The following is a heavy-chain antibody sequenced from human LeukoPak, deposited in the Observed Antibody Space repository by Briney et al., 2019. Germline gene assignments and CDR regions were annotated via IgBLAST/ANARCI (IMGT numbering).Heavy chain of an antibody. CDR3: ASGPYKGEQQLVRDYFQH. V-gene: IGHV4-59*12. Sequence: PSETLSLTCTVSGGSISSYYWSWIRQPPGKGLEWIGSIYYSGSTYYNPSLKSRVTISVDTSKNQFSLKLSSVTAADTAVYYCASGPYKGEQQLVRDYFQHWGQGTLVTVSS. D-gene: IGHD6-13*01. J-gene: IGHJ1*01. CDR2: IYYSGST. CDR1: GGSISSYY.